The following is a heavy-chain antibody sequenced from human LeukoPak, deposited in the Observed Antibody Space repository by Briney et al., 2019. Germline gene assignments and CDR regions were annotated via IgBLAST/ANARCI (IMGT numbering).Heavy chain of an antibody. CDR1: GFIFDSFS. V-gene: IGHV3-43*01. CDR3: ARDSVGGYYDSSGYYYYYGMDV. CDR2: INKGGDRT. D-gene: IGHD3-22*01. Sequence: GGSLRLSCAASGFIFDSFSMHWVRQAPGKGLEWVSLINKGGDRTFYADSVEGRFTISRDTSKNTLYLQMNSLRAEDTAVYYCARDSVGGYYDSSGYYYYYGMDVWGQGTTVTVSS. J-gene: IGHJ6*02.